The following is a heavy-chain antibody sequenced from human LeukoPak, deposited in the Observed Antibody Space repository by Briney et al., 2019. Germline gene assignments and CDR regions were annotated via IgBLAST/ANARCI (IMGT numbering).Heavy chain of an antibody. CDR1: GGSISSSSYY. CDR2: IYYSGST. Sequence: SETLSLTCTVSGGSISSSSYYWGWIRQPPGKGLEWIGSIYYSGSTYYNPSLKSRVTISVDTSKNQFSLKLSSVTAADTAVYYCARELYGSGYYFDYWGQGTLVTVSS. J-gene: IGHJ4*02. V-gene: IGHV4-39*02. CDR3: ARELYGSGYYFDY. D-gene: IGHD3-10*01.